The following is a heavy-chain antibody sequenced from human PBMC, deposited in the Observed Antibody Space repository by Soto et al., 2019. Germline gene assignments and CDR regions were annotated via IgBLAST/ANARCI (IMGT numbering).Heavy chain of an antibody. CDR3: ASCGRVGYCSGGSCYAVDY. Sequence: GGSLRLSCAASGFTLDDYGMCWVRPAPGKGLEWVSGINWNGGSTGYADSVKGRFTISIDNAKNSLYLQMNSLRAEDTALYHCASCGRVGYCSGGSCYAVDYWGQGTLVTVSS. CDR1: GFTLDDYG. J-gene: IGHJ4*02. V-gene: IGHV3-20*01. D-gene: IGHD2-15*01. CDR2: INWNGGST.